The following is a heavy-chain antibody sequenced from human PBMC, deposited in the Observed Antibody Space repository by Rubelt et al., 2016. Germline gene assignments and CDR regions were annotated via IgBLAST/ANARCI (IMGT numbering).Heavy chain of an antibody. Sequence: QVQLVQSGAEVKKPGASVKVSCKAAGYSFTTYSIHWVRQAPGQRLEWMGWINAGNGNTKYSQKFQGRVTITRDTSGSTAYMERSSLRSEDTAIYSCATGYSSGWYVAYWGQGTLVTVSS. V-gene: IGHV1-3*01. D-gene: IGHD6-19*01. CDR1: GYSFTTYS. CDR3: ATGYSSGWYVAY. J-gene: IGHJ4*02. CDR2: INAGNGNT.